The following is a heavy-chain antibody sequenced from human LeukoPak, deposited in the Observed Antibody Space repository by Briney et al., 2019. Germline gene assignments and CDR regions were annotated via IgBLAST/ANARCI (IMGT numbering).Heavy chain of an antibody. CDR3: ASGKYRYGDNWFDP. D-gene: IGHD5-18*01. Sequence: PGGSLRLSCAASGFTFSSYAMHWVRQAPGKGLEWVAVISYDGSNKYYADSVKGRFTISRDNSKNTLYLQMYSLRAEDTAVYFCASGKYRYGDNWFDPWGQGTLVTVSS. J-gene: IGHJ5*02. CDR1: GFTFSSYA. CDR2: ISYDGSNK. V-gene: IGHV3-30*04.